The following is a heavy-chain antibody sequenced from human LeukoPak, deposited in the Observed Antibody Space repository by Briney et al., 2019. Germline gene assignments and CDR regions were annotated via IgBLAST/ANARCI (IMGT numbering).Heavy chain of an antibody. CDR1: GFTVSSDY. Sequence: GGSLRLSCAASGFTVSSDYVTWVRQAPGKGLEWVSVIYSGGRTYSADSVRSRFTISRDISKNTVYLQMSSLRAEDTAVYYCARDNGGGSGWLDSWGQGTWSPSPQ. CDR3: ARDNGGGSGWLDS. D-gene: IGHD3-16*01. J-gene: IGHJ5*01. V-gene: IGHV3-66*01. CDR2: IYSGGRT.